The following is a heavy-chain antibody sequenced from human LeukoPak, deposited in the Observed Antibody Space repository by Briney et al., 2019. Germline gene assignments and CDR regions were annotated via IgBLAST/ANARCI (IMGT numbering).Heavy chain of an antibody. J-gene: IGHJ4*02. V-gene: IGHV3-20*04. D-gene: IGHD1-1*01. CDR3: ARAGQYNWNDEKDY. Sequence: PGGSLRLSCAASGFTFSNAWMSWVRQAPGKGLEWVSGIDRNGGSIGYAGSVKGRFTISRDNAKNSLYLQMNSLRAEDTALYYCARAGQYNWNDEKDYWGQGTLVTVSS. CDR2: IDRNGGSI. CDR1: GFTFSNAW.